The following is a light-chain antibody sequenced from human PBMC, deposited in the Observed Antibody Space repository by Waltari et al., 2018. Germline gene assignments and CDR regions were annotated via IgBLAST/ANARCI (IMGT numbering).Light chain of an antibody. CDR2: RSD. CDR1: ASNIGGNL. J-gene: IGLJ3*02. Sequence: QSVLTQPPSASGTPGQRVTISCSGSASNIGGNLVNWYQQLPGKAPKLLIYRSDQRPVGVPDRFSGSKTGTSASLAISGLQSDDEADYFCASWDDSLNGHWVFGGGTKVTVL. CDR3: ASWDDSLNGHWV. V-gene: IGLV1-44*01.